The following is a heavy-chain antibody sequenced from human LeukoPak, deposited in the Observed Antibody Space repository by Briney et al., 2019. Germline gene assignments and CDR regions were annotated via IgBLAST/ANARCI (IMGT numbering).Heavy chain of an antibody. V-gene: IGHV3-7*01. Sequence: GGSLRLSCAASGFSFGGSWMSWLRQAPGKGLEWVANIEQDEREIFYADSVKGRFTIFRDNAKNSLYLQMNSLRTEDTAVYYCARAAIVGATMTQDAFDIWGQGTMVTVSS. CDR2: IEQDEREI. D-gene: IGHD1-26*01. CDR3: ARAAIVGATMTQDAFDI. CDR1: GFSFGGSW. J-gene: IGHJ3*02.